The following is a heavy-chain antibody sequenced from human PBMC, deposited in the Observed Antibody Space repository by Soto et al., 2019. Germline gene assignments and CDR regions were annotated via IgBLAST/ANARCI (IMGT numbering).Heavy chain of an antibody. CDR1: GGSFSVYY. D-gene: IGHD4-17*01. CDR2: VKHSGST. V-gene: IGHV4-34*01. CDR3: ARARHGDFTNFDY. J-gene: IGHJ4*02. Sequence: PSETLSLTCAVYGGSFSVYYWSWIRQPPGKGLEWIGEVKHSGSTNYNPSLKSRVTISVDTSKNQFSLKLSSVTAADTAVYYCARARHGDFTNFDYWGQGTLVTVSS.